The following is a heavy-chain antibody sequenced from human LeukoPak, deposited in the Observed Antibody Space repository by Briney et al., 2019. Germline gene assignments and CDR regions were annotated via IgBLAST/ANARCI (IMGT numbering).Heavy chain of an antibody. J-gene: IGHJ4*02. CDR3: ARAIRYSSGWYPPGY. CDR1: GYTFIGYY. D-gene: IGHD6-19*01. V-gene: IGHV1-2*02. CDR2: INPHSGGT. Sequence: VASVKVSCKASGYTFIGYYMHWVRQAPGQGLEWMGWINPHSGGTNSEQNFQGRVTMSRDTSISTVYMELSRLRSDDTALYYCARAIRYSSGWYPPGYWGQGTLVTVSS.